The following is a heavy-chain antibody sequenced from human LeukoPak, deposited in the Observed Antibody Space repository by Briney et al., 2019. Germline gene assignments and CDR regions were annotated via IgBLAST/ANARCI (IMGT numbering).Heavy chain of an antibody. J-gene: IGHJ3*01. CDR1: GSSFTFTSHA. Sequence: SVKVSCKASGSSFTFTSHAITWVRQAPGQGLEWVAGFIPIYGSASYAQKFQGRVTVTSDESTRTVYMELSSVRSEDTAVYYCAGFFYDNSHDAFDVWGQGTMVTVSS. CDR3: AGFFYDNSHDAFDV. V-gene: IGHV1-69*01. CDR2: FIPIYGSA. D-gene: IGHD3-22*01.